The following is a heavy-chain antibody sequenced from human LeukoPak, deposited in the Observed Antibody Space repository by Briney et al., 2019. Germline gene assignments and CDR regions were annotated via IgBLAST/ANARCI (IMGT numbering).Heavy chain of an antibody. J-gene: IGHJ4*02. Sequence: GGSLRLSCAASGFTFSSYAMHWVRQAPGKGLESVSAISANGVNTYNADSVKGRFTISRDNSKNTLSLQLGSLRDEDTAVYYCARARASCCPPRGGDYLDSWGQGTLVTVSS. CDR2: ISANGVNT. CDR3: ARARASCCPPRGGDYLDS. V-gene: IGHV3-64*02. CDR1: GFTFSSYA. D-gene: IGHD2-15*01.